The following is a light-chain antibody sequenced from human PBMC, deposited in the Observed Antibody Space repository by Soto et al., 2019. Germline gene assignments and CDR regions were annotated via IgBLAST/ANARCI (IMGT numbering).Light chain of an antibody. CDR3: QQRHMWPIT. CDR1: QSVSSY. J-gene: IGKJ5*01. CDR2: DAS. Sequence: EIVLTQSPATLSLSPGERATLSCLASQSVSSYLAWYQQKPGQAPRLLIYDASNRATGIPARFSGSGSGTDFTLTISSLEPEDSAVYYCQQRHMWPITFGQGTRLEI. V-gene: IGKV3-11*01.